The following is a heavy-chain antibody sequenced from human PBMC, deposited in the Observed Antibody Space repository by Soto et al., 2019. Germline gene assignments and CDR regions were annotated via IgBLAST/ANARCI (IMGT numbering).Heavy chain of an antibody. V-gene: IGHV3-23*01. D-gene: IGHD2-21*02. Sequence: EVQLLESWGGLEQPGGSLRVSCAASGFSFSTCGMSWVRQAPGKGLEWVSAISSSGDRTYYADSVKGRFTVSRDNSKNTLYLQLSRLNAEDTAVYYCAKIGLLGLWYFDLWGRGTLVTVSS. CDR1: GFSFSTCG. CDR2: ISSSGDRT. CDR3: AKIGLLGLWYFDL. J-gene: IGHJ2*01.